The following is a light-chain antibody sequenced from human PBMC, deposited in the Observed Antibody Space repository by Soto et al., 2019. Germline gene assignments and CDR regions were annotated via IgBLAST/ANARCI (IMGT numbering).Light chain of an antibody. Sequence: QSVLTQPPSASGTPGQRVTISCSGNSSNIGSNAVNWYQQLPGKSPKLLIYSDDQRPSGVPDRFSGSKSGTSASLAISALQSEDETDYYCATCDDSLNGHVVFGAGTKLTVL. V-gene: IGLV1-44*01. CDR3: ATCDDSLNGHVV. CDR2: SDD. J-gene: IGLJ2*01. CDR1: SSNIGSNA.